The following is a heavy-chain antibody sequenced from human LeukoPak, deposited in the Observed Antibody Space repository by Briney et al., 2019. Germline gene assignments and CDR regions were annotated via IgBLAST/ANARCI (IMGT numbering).Heavy chain of an antibody. J-gene: IGHJ4*02. CDR2: IIGGAGGT. D-gene: IGHD3-10*01. V-gene: IGHV3-23*01. CDR1: GFSFSSHG. CDR3: AKWSTLYGSGSLHFDY. Sequence: PGGSLRLSCAASGFSFSSHGMSWVRQAPGKGLEWVSGIIGGAGGTYYADSVKGRFTISRDNAKNTLYLQMNSLRAEDTAVYYCAKWSTLYGSGSLHFDYWGQGTLVTVSP.